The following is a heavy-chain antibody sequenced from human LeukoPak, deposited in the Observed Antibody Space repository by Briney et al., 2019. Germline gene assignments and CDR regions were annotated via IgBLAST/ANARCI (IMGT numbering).Heavy chain of an antibody. CDR1: GFTCSDYY. Sequence: GSLRRSCXXXGFTCSDYYMSWIRQAPGKGLEWVSYISSSGSTIYCADSVKGRFTISRDNAKNSLYLQMNTLRAEDTAVYYCARALPRDGADYWGQGTLVTVSS. V-gene: IGHV3-11*01. CDR2: ISSSGSTI. D-gene: IGHD1-26*01. J-gene: IGHJ4*02. CDR3: ARALPRDGADY.